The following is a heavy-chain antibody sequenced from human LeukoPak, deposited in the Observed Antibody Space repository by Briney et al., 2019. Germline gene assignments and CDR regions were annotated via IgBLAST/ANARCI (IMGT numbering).Heavy chain of an antibody. J-gene: IGHJ4*02. V-gene: IGHV4-59*01. CDR2: IYYSGST. D-gene: IGHD5-24*01. Sequence: SETLSLTCTVSGASISSYYWSWIRQPPGKGLEWIGYIYYSGSTNYNPSLKSRVTISVDTSKNQFSLKLSSVTAADTAVYYCARIRVEMATIGSFYYFDYWGQGTLVTVSS. CDR1: GASISSYY. CDR3: ARIRVEMATIGSFYYFDY.